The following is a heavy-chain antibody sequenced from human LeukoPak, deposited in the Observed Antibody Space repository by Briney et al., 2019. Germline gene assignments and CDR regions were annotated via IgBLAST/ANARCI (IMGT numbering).Heavy chain of an antibody. CDR3: ARNRLRYFDWLLYLDY. D-gene: IGHD3-9*01. V-gene: IGHV4-4*07. CDR1: GGSISSYY. Sequence: SETLSLTCTVSGGSISSYYWSWIRQPPGKGLEWIGRIYTSGSTNYNPSLKSRVTISVDTSKNQFSLKLSSVTAADTAVYYCARNRLRYFDWLLYLDYWGQGTLVTVSS. J-gene: IGHJ4*02. CDR2: IYTSGST.